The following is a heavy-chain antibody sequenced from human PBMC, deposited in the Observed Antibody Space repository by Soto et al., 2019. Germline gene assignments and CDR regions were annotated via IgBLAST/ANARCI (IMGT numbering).Heavy chain of an antibody. Sequence: SQTLSLTCAISGDSVSSNTAAWHWIRQSPSRGLEWLGRTYFRSRWYNDYAVSVKSRITINADTSKNQFSLHLDSVSPEDTAVYSCARDLESAYSHYYYYMDVWGKGTTVTVSS. CDR3: ARDLESAYSHYYYYMDV. D-gene: IGHD5-12*01. V-gene: IGHV6-1*01. CDR2: TYFRSRWYN. CDR1: GDSVSSNTAA. J-gene: IGHJ6*03.